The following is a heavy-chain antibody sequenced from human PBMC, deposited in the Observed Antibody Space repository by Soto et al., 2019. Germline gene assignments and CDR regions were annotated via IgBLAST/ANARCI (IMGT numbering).Heavy chain of an antibody. J-gene: IGHJ5*02. CDR1: GYPFSSTD. CDR2: IDGSGGTT. Sequence: PGGSLRLSCAASGYPFSSTDMTWVSQAPGKGLEWVSTIDGSGGTTYYADSVKGRFTISRDNSINTVFLQMNSLRADDTALYFCAKNSGWFNTWGQGALVTVSS. D-gene: IGHD3-10*01. V-gene: IGHV3-23*01. CDR3: AKNSGWFNT.